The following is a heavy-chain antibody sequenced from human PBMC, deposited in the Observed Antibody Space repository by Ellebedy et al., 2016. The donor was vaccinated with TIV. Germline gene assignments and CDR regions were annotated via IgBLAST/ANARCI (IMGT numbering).Heavy chain of an antibody. J-gene: IGHJ6*02. Sequence: PGGSLRLSCAASGFTFSTYDMHWVRQATGKGLEWVSAINTAGNTYYSGSVKGRFTISRENGKNSLYLQMNSLKAEDTAMYYCARATAGLDVWGQGTTVSVSS. CDR1: GFTFSTYD. V-gene: IGHV3-13*01. CDR2: INTAGNT. CDR3: ARATAGLDV.